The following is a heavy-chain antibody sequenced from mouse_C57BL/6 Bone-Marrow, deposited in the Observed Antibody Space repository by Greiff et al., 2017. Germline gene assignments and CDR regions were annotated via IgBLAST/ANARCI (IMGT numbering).Heavy chain of an antibody. CDR1: GYTFTSYD. V-gene: IGHV1-85*01. J-gene: IGHJ2*01. D-gene: IGHD1-1*01. Sequence: QVHVKQSGPELVKPGASVKLSCKASGYTFTSYDINWVKQRPGQGLEWIGWIYPRDGSTKYNEKFKGKATLTVDTSSSTAYMELHSLTSEDSAVYCCSILLRPFDYRGQGTTRTVSS. CDR2: IYPRDGST. CDR3: SILLRPFDY.